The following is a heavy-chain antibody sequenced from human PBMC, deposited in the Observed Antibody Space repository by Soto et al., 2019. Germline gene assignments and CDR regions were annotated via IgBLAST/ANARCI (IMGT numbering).Heavy chain of an antibody. V-gene: IGHV3-7*03. Sequence: EEQLVESGGGLAQPGGSLRLSCVASGFTFTTYWMSWVRQAPGKGLEWVANIRQDGGAQEYGDSVKGRFTISRDNAKNSVYLQMYSLRVEDTAVYYCVRGGHGSGSYLGSSWGQGILVTVSS. CDR2: IRQDGGAQ. CDR1: GFTFTTYW. CDR3: VRGGHGSGSYLGSS. D-gene: IGHD3-10*01. J-gene: IGHJ5*02.